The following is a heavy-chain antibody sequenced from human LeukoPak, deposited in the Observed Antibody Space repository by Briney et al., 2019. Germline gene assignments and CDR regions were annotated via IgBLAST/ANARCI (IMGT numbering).Heavy chain of an antibody. CDR3: AGGSSGSSYFDY. CDR1: SGSISIYY. V-gene: IGHV4-59*08. CDR2: FYYSGST. D-gene: IGHD1-26*01. Sequence: SETLSLTCTVSSGSISIYYWSWIRQPPGKGLEWIGYFYYSGSTNYNPSLKSRVTISLDTSKSQVSLKVNSVTAADTAVYYCAGGSSGSSYFDYWGQGTLVTVSS. J-gene: IGHJ4*02.